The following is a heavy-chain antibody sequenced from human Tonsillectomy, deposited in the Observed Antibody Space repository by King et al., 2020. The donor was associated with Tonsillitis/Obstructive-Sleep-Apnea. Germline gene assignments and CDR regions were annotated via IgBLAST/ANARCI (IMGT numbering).Heavy chain of an antibody. V-gene: IGHV3-7*03. CDR1: GFTFSSYW. J-gene: IGHJ3*02. Sequence: VQLVESGGGLVQPGGSLRLSCAASGFTFSSYWMSWVRQAPGKGLEWVANIKQDGSEKYYVDSVKGRFTISRDNAKNSLYLQMNSLRAEDTAVYYCAGGLYCSGGSCYLAAFDIWGQGTMVTVSS. CDR2: IKQDGSEK. D-gene: IGHD2-15*01. CDR3: AGGLYCSGGSCYLAAFDI.